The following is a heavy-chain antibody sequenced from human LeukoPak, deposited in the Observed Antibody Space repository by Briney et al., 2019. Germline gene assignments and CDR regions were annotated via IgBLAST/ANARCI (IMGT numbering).Heavy chain of an antibody. J-gene: IGHJ3*02. CDR2: MNPNRGNT. V-gene: IGHV1-8*01. CDR3: ARGTAGSGYAFDI. CDR1: GYTFTSYD. D-gene: IGHD5-12*01. Sequence: GASVKVSCKASGYTFTSYDINWVRQATGQGLEWMGWMNPNRGNTGYAQKFQGRVTMTRNTSITTTYMELNSHRLEATATAYYARGTAGSGYAFDIWGQGTMDTVSS.